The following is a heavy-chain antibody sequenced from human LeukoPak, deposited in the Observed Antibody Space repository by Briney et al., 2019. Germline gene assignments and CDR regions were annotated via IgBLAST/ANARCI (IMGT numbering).Heavy chain of an antibody. CDR3: ARDGYYCSGGSCYPRGYFDY. D-gene: IGHD2-15*01. V-gene: IGHV3-30-3*01. CDR1: GFTFISYA. Sequence: GRSLRLSCSASGFTFISYAMHWVRQAPDKGLEWVAVISYDGSNKYYADSVKGRFTISRDNSKNTLYLQMNSLRAEDTAVYYCARDGYYCSGGSCYPRGYFDYWGQGTLVTVSS. J-gene: IGHJ4*02. CDR2: ISYDGSNK.